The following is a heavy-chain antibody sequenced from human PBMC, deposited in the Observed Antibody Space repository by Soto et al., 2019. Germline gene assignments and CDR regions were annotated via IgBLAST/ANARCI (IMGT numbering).Heavy chain of an antibody. CDR3: ARGRGIVVVTKYYGMDV. CDR1: GFAFNNYI. D-gene: IGHD2-21*02. V-gene: IGHV3-21*01. CDR2: ISKSDYT. J-gene: IGHJ6*02. Sequence: GGSLRLSCTVSGFAFNNYIINWVRQSPGKGLEWVSSISKSDYTYYSDSVKGRFAISRDNAKSSVSLQMNTLRVEDTAVYYCARGRGIVVVTKYYGMDVWGQGTTVTVSS.